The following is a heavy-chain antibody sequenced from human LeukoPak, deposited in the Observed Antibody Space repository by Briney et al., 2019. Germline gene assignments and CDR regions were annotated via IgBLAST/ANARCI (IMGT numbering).Heavy chain of an antibody. CDR1: GFTFSSYA. Sequence: GGSLRLSCAASGFTFSSYAMSWVRQAPGKGLEWVSAISGSGGSTYYADSVKGRFTISRDNSKNTLYLQMNSLRAEDTAVYYCAKAYYYDSSGYSDYWGQGTMVTVSS. CDR3: AKAYYYDSSGYSDY. J-gene: IGHJ4*02. D-gene: IGHD3-22*01. V-gene: IGHV3-23*01. CDR2: ISGSGGST.